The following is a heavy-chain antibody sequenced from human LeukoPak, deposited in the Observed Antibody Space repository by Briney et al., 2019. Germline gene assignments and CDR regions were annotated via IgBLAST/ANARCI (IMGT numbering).Heavy chain of an antibody. CDR3: ARDGGTTGTDNWFDP. V-gene: IGHV1-2*04. CDR1: GYTFTGYY. Sequence: ASVKVSCKASGYTFTGYYMHWVRQAPGQGLEWMGWINPNSGGTNYAQKLQGWVTMTRDTSISTAYMELSRLRSDDTAVYYCARDGGTTGTDNWFDPWGQGTLVTVSS. D-gene: IGHD1-1*01. CDR2: INPNSGGT. J-gene: IGHJ5*02.